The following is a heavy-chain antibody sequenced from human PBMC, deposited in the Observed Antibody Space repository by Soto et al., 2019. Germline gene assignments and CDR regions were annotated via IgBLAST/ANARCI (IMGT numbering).Heavy chain of an antibody. V-gene: IGHV4-34*01. CDR2: INHSGST. J-gene: IGHJ6*02. D-gene: IGHD4-4*01. CDR1: GGSVCGYY. CDR3: SRGASLRYSKHYYYYGMDV. Sequence: HSETPSISCAVCGGSVCGYYWGGIRQQPGKGLEWIGEINHSGSTNYNPSLKSRVTISVDTSKNQFSLKLSSVTAADTAVYYCSRGASLRYSKHYYYYGMDVWGQGTTVTVS.